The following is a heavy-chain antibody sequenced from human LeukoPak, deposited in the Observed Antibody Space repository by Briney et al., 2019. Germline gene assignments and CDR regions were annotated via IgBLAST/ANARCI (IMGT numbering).Heavy chain of an antibody. V-gene: IGHV3-30*03. D-gene: IGHD5-12*01. CDR2: ISYDGSNK. CDR1: GFTFSNYA. J-gene: IGHJ4*02. Sequence: GGSLRLSCAASGFTFSNYAMSWVRQAPGKGLEWVAGISYDGSNKYYADSVKGRFTISRDDSKNTLYLQMNSLRAEDTAVYYCARGPSGYHNTGGQGTLVTVSS. CDR3: ARGPSGYHNT.